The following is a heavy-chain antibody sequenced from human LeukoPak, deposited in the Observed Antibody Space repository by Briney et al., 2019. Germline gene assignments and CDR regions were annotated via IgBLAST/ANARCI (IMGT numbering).Heavy chain of an antibody. CDR3: RSGGGGARWSGDYYYYGMDV. Sequence: GGSLRLSCAASGFTFSSYGMHWVRQAPGKGLEWVAVISYDGSNKYYADSVKGRFTISRDNSKNTLYLQMNSLRAEDTGVYYCRSGGGGARWSGDYYYYGMDVWGQGTTVTVSS. D-gene: IGHD3-3*01. CDR1: GFTFSSYG. J-gene: IGHJ6*02. V-gene: IGHV3-30*03. CDR2: ISYDGSNK.